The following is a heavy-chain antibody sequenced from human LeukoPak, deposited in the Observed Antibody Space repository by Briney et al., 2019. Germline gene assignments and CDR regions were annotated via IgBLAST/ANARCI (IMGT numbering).Heavy chain of an antibody. J-gene: IGHJ3*02. D-gene: IGHD3-22*01. CDR1: GGSISSGGYY. CDR2: IYYSGST. CDR3: ASLYYFDSSGYYYSKADI. V-gene: IGHV4-31*03. Sequence: SQTLSLTCTVSGGSISSGGYYWSWIRQLPGKGLECIGFIYYSGSTFYNPSLKSRVTISIDTSKNQFSLKLSSVTAADTAVYYCASLYYFDSSGYYYSKADIWGQGTMVTVSS.